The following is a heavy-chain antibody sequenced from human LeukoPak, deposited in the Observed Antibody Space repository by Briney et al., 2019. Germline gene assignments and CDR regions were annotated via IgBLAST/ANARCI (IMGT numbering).Heavy chain of an antibody. CDR3: SIHVNTFYY. Sequence: SETLSLTCRVSGGSISSRNHYRGWISQPPGKGLERLGRIFYTGNTYYNPPLKSRVTLSVDPSKNHVSQNLNSVTAPDMPVAYCSIHVNTFYYWGQGGLVIVAS. J-gene: IGHJ4*02. CDR2: IFYTGNT. V-gene: IGHV4-39*01. CDR1: GGSISSRNHY.